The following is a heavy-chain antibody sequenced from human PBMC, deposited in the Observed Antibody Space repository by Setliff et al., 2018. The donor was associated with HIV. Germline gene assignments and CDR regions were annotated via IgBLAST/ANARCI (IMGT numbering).Heavy chain of an antibody. D-gene: IGHD3-3*01. CDR1: GYTFTSYG. V-gene: IGHV1-18*01. CDR2: ISAYSGNT. CDR3: ARVAWYYSFWSGLGDAFDI. J-gene: IGHJ3*02. Sequence: ASVKVSCKASGYTFTSYGISWVRQAPGQGLEWMGWISAYSGNTNYAQKLQGRVTMTTDTSTSTAYMELRSLRSDDTAVYYCARVAWYYSFWSGLGDAFDIWGQGAMVTVS.